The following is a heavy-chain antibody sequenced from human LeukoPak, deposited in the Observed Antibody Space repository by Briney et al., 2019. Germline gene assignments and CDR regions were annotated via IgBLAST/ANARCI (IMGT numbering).Heavy chain of an antibody. Sequence: GGSLRLSCAASGFTFDDYAMHWVRQAPGKGLEWVSLISWDGGSTYYADSVKGRFAISRDNSKNSLYLQMNSLRAEDTALYYCAKGPVRGSYRYGYFDYWGQGTLVTVSS. D-gene: IGHD3-16*02. CDR1: GFTFDDYA. CDR3: AKGPVRGSYRYGYFDY. CDR2: ISWDGGST. J-gene: IGHJ4*02. V-gene: IGHV3-43D*03.